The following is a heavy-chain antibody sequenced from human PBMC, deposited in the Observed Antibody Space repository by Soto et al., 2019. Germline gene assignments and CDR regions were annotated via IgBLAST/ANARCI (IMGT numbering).Heavy chain of an antibody. CDR1: GYTFTSYG. Sequence: GASVKVSCKASGYTFTSYGISWVRQAPGQGLEWMGWISAYNGNTNYAQKLQGRVTMTTDTSTSTAYMELRSLRSEDPAVYFCVRDRDLYRDMFHADLWGQGTLVTVSS. CDR2: ISAYNGNT. CDR3: VRDRDLYRDMFHADL. V-gene: IGHV1-18*01. D-gene: IGHD3-10*02. J-gene: IGHJ4*01.